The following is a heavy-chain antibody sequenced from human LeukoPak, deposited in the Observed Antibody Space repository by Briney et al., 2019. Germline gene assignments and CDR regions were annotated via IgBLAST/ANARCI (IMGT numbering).Heavy chain of an antibody. J-gene: IGHJ4*02. D-gene: IGHD6-6*01. Sequence: SVKVSCKASGGTFSSYAISWVRQAPGQGLEWMGGIIPVFGTANYAQKFQGRVTITADEPTSTAYMELSSLRSEDTAVYYRARDGYSSSSFTPFDYWGQGTLVTVSS. CDR1: GGTFSSYA. CDR3: ARDGYSSSSFTPFDY. V-gene: IGHV1-69*13. CDR2: IIPVFGTA.